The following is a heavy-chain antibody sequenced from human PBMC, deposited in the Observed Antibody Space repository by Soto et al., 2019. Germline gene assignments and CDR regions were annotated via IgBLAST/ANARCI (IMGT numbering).Heavy chain of an antibody. D-gene: IGHD3-10*01. Sequence: QVHLQESGPGLVKPSETLSLTCTVSGGSISSYYWSWIRQPPGKGLEWIGYIYYSGSTNYNPSLRSRVTISVDTSKNQSSLKLSSVTAADTAVYYCARRYGSCFDIWGQGTMVTVSS. CDR1: GGSISSYY. CDR3: ARRYGSCFDI. CDR2: IYYSGST. J-gene: IGHJ3*02. V-gene: IGHV4-59*08.